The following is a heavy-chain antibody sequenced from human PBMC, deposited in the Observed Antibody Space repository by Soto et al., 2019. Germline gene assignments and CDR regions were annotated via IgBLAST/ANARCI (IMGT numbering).Heavy chain of an antibody. CDR2: ISYDGSNK. CDR1: AFTFRSYE. CDR3: ARGRWFGELLVGFDY. Sequence: RVSYAATAFTFRSYEIKWVRQAPGKGLEWVAVISYDGSNKYYADSVKGRFTISRDNSKNTLYLQMNSLRAEDTAVYYCARGRWFGELLVGFDYWGQGSLVTVSS. J-gene: IGHJ4*02. V-gene: IGHV3-30-3*01. D-gene: IGHD3-10*01.